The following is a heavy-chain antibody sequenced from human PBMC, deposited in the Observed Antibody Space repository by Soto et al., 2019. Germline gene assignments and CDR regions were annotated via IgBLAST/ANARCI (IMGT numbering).Heavy chain of an antibody. CDR1: GGTFSKYA. J-gene: IGHJ6*02. D-gene: IGHD3-22*01. Sequence: QVQLVQSGAELKKPGSSVKVSCKASGGTFSKYAISWVRQAPGQGLEWLGGMIPMFGTPNYAQKLQGRVTISADESTTTAHLEPSSLGSADTAVYFCARRLRDRNFYHGLAVWGQGTTVTVSS. V-gene: IGHV1-69*01. CDR2: MIPMFGTP. CDR3: ARRLRDRNFYHGLAV.